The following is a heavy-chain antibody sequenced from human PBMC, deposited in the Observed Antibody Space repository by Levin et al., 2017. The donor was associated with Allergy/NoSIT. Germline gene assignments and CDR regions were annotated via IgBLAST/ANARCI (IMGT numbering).Heavy chain of an antibody. J-gene: IGHJ4*02. D-gene: IGHD4-11*01. V-gene: IGHV4-30-4*01. Sequence: SSETLSLTCTVSGVSINSGAFYWSWVRQSPRKGLEWIGDIYDSGTTFSNPSLESRLTISVHTSKNQFSLDLRSVTAADTALYFCVRVGRGGTRVCDYMVRFFDYWGPGIVVTVSS. CDR3: VRVGRGGTRVCDYMVRFFDY. CDR1: GVSINSGAFY. CDR2: IYDSGTT.